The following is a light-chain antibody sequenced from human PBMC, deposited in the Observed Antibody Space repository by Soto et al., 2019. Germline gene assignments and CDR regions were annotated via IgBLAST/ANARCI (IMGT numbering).Light chain of an antibody. V-gene: IGLV2-23*01. Sequence: QSALTQPESVAGSPGQSITLSCTGTSSDVGSYNLVFWYHQHPGKAPKLRIYEGSKRPSWVSNRFSGSKSGNTASRTISGRQAEEEADYYCCSYAGSSTPYVVGTGTKVTVL. J-gene: IGLJ1*01. CDR3: CSYAGSSTPYV. CDR1: SSDVGSYNL. CDR2: EGS.